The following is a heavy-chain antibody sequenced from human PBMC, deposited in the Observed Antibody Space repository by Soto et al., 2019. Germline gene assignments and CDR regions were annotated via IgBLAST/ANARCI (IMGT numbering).Heavy chain of an antibody. CDR1: VFTFSIYW. D-gene: IGHD3-9*01. CDR3: AREGPYYDILAGYP. J-gene: IGHJ5*02. CDR2: INSDGSST. V-gene: IGHV3-74*01. Sequence: PGGSLILSCAASVFTFSIYWMHWVRQAPGKGLVWASRINSDGSSTSYADSVKGRFTISRDNAKNTLYLQMNSLRAEDTAVYYCAREGPYYDILAGYPWGQGTLVTVSS.